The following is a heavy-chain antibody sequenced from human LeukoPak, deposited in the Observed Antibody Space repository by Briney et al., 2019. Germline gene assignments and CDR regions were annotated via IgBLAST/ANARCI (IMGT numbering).Heavy chain of an antibody. D-gene: IGHD5-12*01. J-gene: IGHJ4*02. Sequence: ASVKVSRKASGYTFTSYGISWVRQAPGQGLEWMGWISAYNGNTNYAQKLQGRFTMTTDTSTSTAYMELRSLRSDDTTVYYCARDSADSGYDRSDYWGQGTLVTVSS. CDR3: ARDSADSGYDRSDY. V-gene: IGHV1-18*01. CDR1: GYTFTSYG. CDR2: ISAYNGNT.